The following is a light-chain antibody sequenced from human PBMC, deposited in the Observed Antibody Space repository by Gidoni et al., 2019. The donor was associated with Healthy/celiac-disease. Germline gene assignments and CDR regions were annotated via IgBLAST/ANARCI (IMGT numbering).Light chain of an antibody. J-gene: IGLJ3*02. CDR1: SSDVGSYNL. CDR2: ECS. CDR3: CSYAGSSTWV. V-gene: IGLV2-23*01. Sequence: QSALTQPPSESGPPGQPITISCTGTSSDVGSYNLVSCYQQHPGKAPKLMIYECSKRPSGVANRFSGSKSGNTASLTISGLQAEDEADYDCCSYAGSSTWVFGGGTKLTVL.